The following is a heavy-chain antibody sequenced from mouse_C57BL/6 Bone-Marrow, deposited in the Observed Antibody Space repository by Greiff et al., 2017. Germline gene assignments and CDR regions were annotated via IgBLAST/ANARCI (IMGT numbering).Heavy chain of an antibody. Sequence: QVQLQQPGAELVKPGASVKLSCKASGYTFTSYWMHWVKQRPGQGLEWIGMIHPNSGSTNYNEKFKSKATLTVDKSSSTAYMHLSSLTSEDSAVYYCARDYGSSYSFACWGQGTLVTVSA. CDR1: GYTFTSYW. CDR3: ARDYGSSYSFAC. V-gene: IGHV1-64*01. J-gene: IGHJ3*01. D-gene: IGHD1-1*01. CDR2: IHPNSGST.